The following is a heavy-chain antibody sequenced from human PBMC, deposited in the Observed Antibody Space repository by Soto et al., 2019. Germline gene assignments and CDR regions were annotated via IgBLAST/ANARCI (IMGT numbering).Heavy chain of an antibody. D-gene: IGHD5-12*01. J-gene: IGHJ4*02. CDR2: IWYDGSNQ. Sequence: GGSLRLSCAASGFTFSSYGMHWVRRAPGKGLEWVAVIWYDGSNQNYADSVKGRFTISRDNSQNTLYLQMNSLRGEDTAVYYCARPRNGGYDPFDSWGQGTLVTVSS. CDR1: GFTFSSYG. CDR3: ARPRNGGYDPFDS. V-gene: IGHV3-33*01.